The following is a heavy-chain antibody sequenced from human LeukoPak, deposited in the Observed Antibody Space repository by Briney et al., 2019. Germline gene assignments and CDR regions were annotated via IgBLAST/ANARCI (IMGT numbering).Heavy chain of an antibody. J-gene: IGHJ4*02. D-gene: IGHD6-19*01. CDR1: GYTFTGYY. V-gene: IGHV1-2*02. CDR2: INPNSGGT. Sequence: ASVKVSCKASGYTFTGYYMHWVRQAPGQGLEWMGWINPNSGGTNYAQKFQGRVTMTRDTSISTAYMELSRLRSDDTAVYYCARGGPSRGSGFYYFDYWGQGTLVTVSS. CDR3: ARGGPSRGSGFYYFDY.